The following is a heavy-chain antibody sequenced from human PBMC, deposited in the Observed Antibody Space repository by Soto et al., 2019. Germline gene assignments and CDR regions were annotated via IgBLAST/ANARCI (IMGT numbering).Heavy chain of an antibody. D-gene: IGHD3-22*01. CDR1: GFTFSSYA. CDR3: AKGYDSSGYYSEDAFDI. J-gene: IGHJ3*02. V-gene: IGHV3-23*01. CDR2: ISGSGGST. Sequence: GGSLRLSCAASGFTFSSYAMSWARQAPGKGLEWVSAISGSGGSTYYADSVKGRFTISRDNSKNTLYLQMNSLRAEDTAVYYCAKGYDSSGYYSEDAFDIWGKGTMVTVSS.